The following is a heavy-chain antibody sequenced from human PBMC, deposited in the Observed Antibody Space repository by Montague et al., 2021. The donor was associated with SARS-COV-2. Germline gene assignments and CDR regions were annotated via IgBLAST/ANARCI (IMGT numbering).Heavy chain of an antibody. CDR3: AWIWTVRGVIAAPHLYYRMDV. D-gene: IGHD3-10*01. CDR1: GFSLSTSGMC. Sequence: PALVKPTQTLTLTCTFSGFSLSTSGMCVSWIRQPPGKALEWLALIDWDDDKYYSTSLKTRITISKDTSKNKVVLTMTNMDPVDTATYYCAWIWTVRGVIAAPHLYYRMDVWGQGTTVTVSS. CDR2: IDWDDDK. V-gene: IGHV2-70*01. J-gene: IGHJ6*02.